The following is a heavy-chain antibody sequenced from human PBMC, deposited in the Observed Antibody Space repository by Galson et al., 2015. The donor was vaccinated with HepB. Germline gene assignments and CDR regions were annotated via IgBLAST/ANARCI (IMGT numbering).Heavy chain of an antibody. D-gene: IGHD5-12*01. V-gene: IGHV1-69-2*01. CDR1: GYTFTDYY. J-gene: IGHJ6*02. CDR2: VDPEDGET. Sequence: VKVSCKVSGYTFTDYYMHWVQQAPGKGLEWMGLVDPEDGETIYAEKFQGRVTITADTSTDTAYMELSSLRSEDTAVYYCATSYRGGYIPGQNYYYYGMDVWGQGTTVTVSS. CDR3: ATSYRGGYIPGQNYYYYGMDV.